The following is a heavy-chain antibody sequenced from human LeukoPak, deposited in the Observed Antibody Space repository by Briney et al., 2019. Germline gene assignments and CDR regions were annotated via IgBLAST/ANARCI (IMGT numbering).Heavy chain of an antibody. Sequence: SGTPALTCPVYGGSFSGYYWGWIRPPPGKGLEWIGEINHSGSTNYNPSLKSRVTISVDTSKNQFSLKLSSVTAADTAVYYCASSGGSRVHDYWGQGTLVTVSS. CDR2: INHSGST. CDR1: GGSFSGYY. J-gene: IGHJ4*02. D-gene: IGHD2-15*01. V-gene: IGHV4-34*01. CDR3: ASSGGSRVHDY.